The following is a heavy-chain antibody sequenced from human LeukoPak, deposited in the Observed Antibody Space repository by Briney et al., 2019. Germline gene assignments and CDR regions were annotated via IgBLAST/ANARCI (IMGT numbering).Heavy chain of an antibody. V-gene: IGHV3-74*01. Sequence: GGSLRLSCVASGFAFSSYWMHWVRQAPGKGLVWVSRINGDGSSTSYADSVKGRFTISRDNAKNTLYLEMNSLRAEDTAVYYCAREDSGSFRIDYWGQGTLVTVSS. D-gene: IGHD1-26*01. J-gene: IGHJ4*02. CDR2: INGDGSST. CDR1: GFAFSSYW. CDR3: AREDSGSFRIDY.